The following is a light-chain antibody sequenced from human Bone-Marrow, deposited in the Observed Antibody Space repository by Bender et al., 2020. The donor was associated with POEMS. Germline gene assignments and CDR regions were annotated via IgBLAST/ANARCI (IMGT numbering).Light chain of an antibody. CDR1: SFKAKL. Sequence: SFVLAQPPSVAVAPGQTATITCSGDSFKAKLVHWYQQRPGRAPAVVAFNGAERPSGIPERYSASISGNTDSLTISGAEAGDEADYYCQMWDTSSDEGFFGGGTKLTVL. CDR2: NGA. J-gene: IGLJ2*01. CDR3: QMWDTSSDEGF. V-gene: IGLV3-21*02.